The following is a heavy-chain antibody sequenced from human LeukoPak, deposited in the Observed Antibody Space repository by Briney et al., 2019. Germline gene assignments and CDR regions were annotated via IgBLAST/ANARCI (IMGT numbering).Heavy chain of an antibody. CDR2: ISGSGGST. J-gene: IGHJ4*02. CDR3: AKGPLTRFDY. D-gene: IGHD4/OR15-4a*01. CDR1: GFTFSSYG. V-gene: IGHV3-23*01. Sequence: GGSLRFSCAASGFTFSSYGMSWVRQAPGKGLEWVSAISGSGGSTYYADSVKGRFTISRDNSKNTLYLQMNSLRAEDTVVYYCAKGPLTRFDYWGQGTLVTVSS.